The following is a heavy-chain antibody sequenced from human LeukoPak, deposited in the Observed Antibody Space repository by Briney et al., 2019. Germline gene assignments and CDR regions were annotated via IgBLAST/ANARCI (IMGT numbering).Heavy chain of an antibody. J-gene: IGHJ6*03. D-gene: IGHD3-3*01. CDR3: SRDLRVNYDFWSGYGHYMDV. CDR2: IIPILGIA. CDR1: GGTFSGYT. Sequence: ASVKVSCKASGGTFSGYTISWVRQAPGQGLEWIGRIIPILGIANYAQKFQGRVTITADKSTSTAYTELSSLRSEDTAVYYCSRDLRVNYDFWSGYGHYMDVWGKGTTVTVSS. V-gene: IGHV1-69*04.